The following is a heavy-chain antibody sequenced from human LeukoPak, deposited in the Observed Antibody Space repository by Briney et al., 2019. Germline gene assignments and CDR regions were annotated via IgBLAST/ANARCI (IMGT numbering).Heavy chain of an antibody. D-gene: IGHD2-15*01. CDR3: ARLGYCSGGSCPNWFDP. CDR1: GCIFTSYW. Sequence: GGSLEISWQGSGCIFTSYWIGWVRPVPGKGLGWMGIIYPGDSDTRYGPSFQGHVTISADKSISTVYLQWSSLNASDTAMYYCARLGYCSGGSCPNWFDPWGQGTLVTVSS. J-gene: IGHJ5*02. V-gene: IGHV5-51*01. CDR2: IYPGDSDT.